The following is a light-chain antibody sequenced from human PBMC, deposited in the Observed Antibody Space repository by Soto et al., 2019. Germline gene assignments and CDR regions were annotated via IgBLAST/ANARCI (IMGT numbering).Light chain of an antibody. CDR1: SSNIGSNT. V-gene: IGLV1-44*01. CDR3: AAWDDSLNGRV. Sequence: QSVLTQPPSASGTPGQRVTISCSGSSSNIGSNTVNWYQQLPGTAPKLLIYSNNQRPSGVPDRFSGSKPGTSASLAISGLQSEDGADYYCAAWDDSLNGRVFGGGTKLTVL. CDR2: SNN. J-gene: IGLJ3*02.